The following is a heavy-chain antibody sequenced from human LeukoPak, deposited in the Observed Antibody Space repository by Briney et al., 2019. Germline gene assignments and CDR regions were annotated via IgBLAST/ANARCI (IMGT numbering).Heavy chain of an antibody. CDR1: GASFSGYY. V-gene: IGHV4-34*01. Sequence: PSETLSLTCAVYGASFSGYYWSWIRQPPGKGLEWIGEINHSGSTNYNPSLKSRVTISVDTSKNQFSLKLSSVTAADTAVYYCARVIGWYFNLWGRGTLVTVSS. CDR2: INHSGST. CDR3: ARVIGWYFNL. D-gene: IGHD2-15*01. J-gene: IGHJ2*01.